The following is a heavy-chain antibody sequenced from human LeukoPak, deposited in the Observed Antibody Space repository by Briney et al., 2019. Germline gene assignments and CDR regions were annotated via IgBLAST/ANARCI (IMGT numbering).Heavy chain of an antibody. V-gene: IGHV3-66*01. J-gene: IGHJ4*02. CDR2: IYSGGST. D-gene: IGHD3-10*01. Sequence: GGSLRLSCAASGFTFSSYAMSWVRQAPGKGLEWVSVIYSGGSTYYADSVKGRFTISRDNSKNTLYLQMNSLRAEDTAVYYCARASSMVLFDYWGQGTLATVSS. CDR1: GFTFSSYA. CDR3: ARASSMVLFDY.